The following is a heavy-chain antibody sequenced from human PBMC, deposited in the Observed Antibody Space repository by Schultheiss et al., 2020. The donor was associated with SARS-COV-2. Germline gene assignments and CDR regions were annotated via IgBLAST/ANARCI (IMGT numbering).Heavy chain of an antibody. D-gene: IGHD6-13*01. Sequence: GGSLRLSCAASGFSFSDYYMSWIRQAPGKGLEWVSYSSNSGNYTNYADSVKGRFTISRDKSKNTLFLQMNSLRVEDTATYYCTGATGYSSSWYEGIDYWGQGTPVTVSS. CDR1: GFSFSDYY. J-gene: IGHJ4*02. CDR2: SSNSGNYT. CDR3: TGATGYSSSWYEGIDY. V-gene: IGHV3-11*05.